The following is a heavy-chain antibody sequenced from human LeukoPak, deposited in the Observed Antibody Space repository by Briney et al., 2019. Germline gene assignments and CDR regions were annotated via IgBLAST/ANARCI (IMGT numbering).Heavy chain of an antibody. CDR3: AKDSIRLHAPFDY. J-gene: IGHJ4*02. CDR1: GFTFSSYE. Sequence: GGSLRLSCAASGFTFSSYEMNWVRQAPGKGLEWVSYISSSGTTIHYADSVKGRFTISRDNSKNTLYLQMNSLRAEDTAVYYCAKDSIRLHAPFDYWGQGTLVTVSS. D-gene: IGHD2-2*02. CDR2: ISSSGTTI. V-gene: IGHV3-48*03.